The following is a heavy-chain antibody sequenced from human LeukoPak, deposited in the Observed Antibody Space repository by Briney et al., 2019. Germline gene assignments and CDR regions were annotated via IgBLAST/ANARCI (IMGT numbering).Heavy chain of an antibody. CDR1: GFTFSSYS. V-gene: IGHV3-21*01. CDR3: AREKDTAMAYYYYYGMDV. D-gene: IGHD5-18*01. Sequence: GGSLRLSCAASGFTFSSYSMNWVRQAPGKGLEWVSSISSSSYIYYADSVKGRFTISRDNAKNLLYLQMNSLRAEDTAVYYCAREKDTAMAYYYYYGMDVWGQGTTVTVSS. J-gene: IGHJ6*02. CDR2: ISSSSYI.